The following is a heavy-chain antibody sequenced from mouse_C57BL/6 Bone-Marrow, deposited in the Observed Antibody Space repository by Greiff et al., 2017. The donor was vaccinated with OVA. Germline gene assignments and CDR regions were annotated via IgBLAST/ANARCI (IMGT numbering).Heavy chain of an antibody. Sequence: QVQLQQSGPGLVQPSQSLSITCTVSGFSLTSYGVHWVRQSPGKGLEWLGEIWRGGSTDYNAAFMSRLSITKDNSKSKVFLKMNSLQADDTAIYYCAKDWYYGSRRTWFAYWGQGTLVTVSA. V-gene: IGHV2-5*01. D-gene: IGHD1-1*01. CDR2: IWRGGST. CDR3: AKDWYYGSRRTWFAY. J-gene: IGHJ3*01. CDR1: GFSLTSYG.